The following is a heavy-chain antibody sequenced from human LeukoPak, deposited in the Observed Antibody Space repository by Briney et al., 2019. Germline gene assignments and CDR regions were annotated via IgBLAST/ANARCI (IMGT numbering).Heavy chain of an antibody. J-gene: IGHJ4*02. D-gene: IGHD5-12*01. V-gene: IGHV1-46*01. CDR2: INPSGGST. CDR3: ARAWSSGYAFDY. CDR1: GYSFTSYY. Sequence: ASVKVSCKASGYSFTSYYIYWVRQAPGQGLEWMGMINPSGGSTDYAQNFQGRVTVTRDTSTNTVYLELSSLRFDDTAVYFCARAWSSGYAFDYWGQGTLVTVS.